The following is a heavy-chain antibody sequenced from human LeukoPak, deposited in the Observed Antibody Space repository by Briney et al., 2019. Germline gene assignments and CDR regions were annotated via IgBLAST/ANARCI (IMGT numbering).Heavy chain of an antibody. CDR2: IYYSGST. D-gene: IGHD5-12*01. CDR1: GGSISSHY. CDR3: ASNSGYGSAFDYFDY. J-gene: IGHJ4*02. Sequence: SETLSLTCTVSGGSISSHYWSWIRQPPGKGLEWIGYIYYSGSTNYNPSLKSRVTISVDTSKNQFSLKLSSVTAADTAVYYCASNSGYGSAFDYFDYWGQGTQVTVSS. V-gene: IGHV4-59*11.